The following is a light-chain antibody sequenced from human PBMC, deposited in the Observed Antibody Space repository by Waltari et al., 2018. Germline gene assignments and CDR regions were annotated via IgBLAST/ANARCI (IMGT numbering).Light chain of an antibody. Sequence: DIQMTQSPSSLSASVGDRVTITCRASQDIRNNLNWYQQKPGKAPDLLIFAVFTLQSGVPSRFSGSGSGTEFTLTISSLQPEDSATYYCQQSYTMPMYTFGQGTKLEIK. CDR1: QDIRNN. CDR2: AVF. V-gene: IGKV1-39*01. CDR3: QQSYTMPMYT. J-gene: IGKJ2*01.